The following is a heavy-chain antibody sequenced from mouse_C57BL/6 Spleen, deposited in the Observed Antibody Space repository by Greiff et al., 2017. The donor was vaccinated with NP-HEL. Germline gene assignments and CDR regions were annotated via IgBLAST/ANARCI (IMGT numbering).Heavy chain of an antibody. CDR3: ARSNWAPFDY. D-gene: IGHD4-1*02. V-gene: IGHV1-52*01. CDR1: GYTFTSYW. CDR2: IDPSDSET. J-gene: IGHJ2*01. Sequence: QVQLKQPGAELVRPGSSVKLSCKASGYTFTSYWMHWVKQRPIQGLEWIGNIDPSDSETHYNQKFKDKATLTVDKSSSTAYMQLSSLTSEDSAVYYCARSNWAPFDYWGQGTTLTVSS.